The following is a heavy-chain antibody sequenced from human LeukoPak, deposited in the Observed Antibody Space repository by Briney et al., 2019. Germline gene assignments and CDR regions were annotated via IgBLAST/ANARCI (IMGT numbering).Heavy chain of an antibody. V-gene: IGHV1-69*13. D-gene: IGHD7-27*01. CDR1: GGTFSSYA. Sequence: SVKVSCKASGGTFSSYAISWVRQAPGQGLEWMGGIIPIFGTANYAQKFQGRVTITADESTSTAYMELSSLRSEDTAVYYCAREVVWGSSFLFDYWGQGTLVAVSS. CDR3: AREVVWGSSFLFDY. J-gene: IGHJ4*02. CDR2: IIPIFGTA.